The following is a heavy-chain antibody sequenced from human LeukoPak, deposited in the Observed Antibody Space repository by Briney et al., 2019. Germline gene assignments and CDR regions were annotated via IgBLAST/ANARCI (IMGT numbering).Heavy chain of an antibody. CDR2: IKQDGSEK. V-gene: IGHV3-7*01. D-gene: IGHD2-2*01. Sequence: PGGSLRLSCAASGFTFSSYWMTWVRQAPGKGLEWVSNIKQDGSEKYYVDSVKGRFTISRDNAKNSLYLQMNRLRAEDTAVYYCARPRGCGSSRCNNFDYWGQGTLATVSS. J-gene: IGHJ4*02. CDR1: GFTFSSYW. CDR3: ARPRGCGSSRCNNFDY.